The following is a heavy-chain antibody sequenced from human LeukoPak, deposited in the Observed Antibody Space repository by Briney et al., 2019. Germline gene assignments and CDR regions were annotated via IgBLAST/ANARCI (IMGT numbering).Heavy chain of an antibody. CDR2: IYWDDDK. J-gene: IGHJ4*01. D-gene: IGHD2-2*01. CDR3: AHRECIRPNLCVYF. V-gene: IGHV2-5*08. CDR1: GGSISSYYW. Sequence: TLSLTCTVSGGSISSYYWSWIRQPPGKALEWLALIYWDDDKRYSPSLKSRLTITKDTSKNQVVLTMTNMDPVDTATYYCAHRECIRPNLCVYF.